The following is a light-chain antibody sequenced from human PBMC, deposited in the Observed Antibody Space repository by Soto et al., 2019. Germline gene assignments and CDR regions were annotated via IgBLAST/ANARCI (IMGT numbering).Light chain of an antibody. CDR1: QSVGTY. CDR2: DAS. V-gene: IGKV3-11*01. CDR3: QQRSNWPRT. Sequence: DIVLTQSPATLSLSPGERATLSCRASQSVGTYLAWYQQKPGQAPRLLIYDASNWATGVPARFSGSGSGTDFTLTISSLESEDFAVYYCQQRSNWPRTFGQGTKVDIK. J-gene: IGKJ1*01.